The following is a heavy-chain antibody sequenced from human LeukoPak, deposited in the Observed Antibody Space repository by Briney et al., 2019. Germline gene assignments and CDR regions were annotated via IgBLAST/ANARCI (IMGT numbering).Heavy chain of an antibody. V-gene: IGHV4-34*01. CDR2: INHSGST. J-gene: IGHJ6*03. D-gene: IGHD6-13*01. CDR3: ARLGRSSSWWDYYYYYMDV. Sequence: SSETLSLTCGVSGGSFSGYYWSWIRQPPGKGLEWIGEINHSGSTNYNPSLKSRVTISVDTTKNQFSLKLSSVTAADTAVYYCARLGRSSSWWDYYYYYMDVWGKGTTVTISS. CDR1: GGSFSGYY.